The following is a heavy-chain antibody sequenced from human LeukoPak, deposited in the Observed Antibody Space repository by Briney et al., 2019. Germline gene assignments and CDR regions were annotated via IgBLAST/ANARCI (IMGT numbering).Heavy chain of an antibody. CDR1: GGSISSYY. CDR2: IYYSGST. J-gene: IGHJ6*03. CDR3: ARDSYGSGSSYKDKYYYMDV. Sequence: SETLSLTCTVAGGSISSYYWSWLRQPPGKGLEWIGYIYYSGSTNYNPSLKSRVTISVDTSKNQFSLKLSSLTPADTAVYYCARDSYGSGSSYKDKYYYMDVWGKGTTVTIS. V-gene: IGHV4-59*01. D-gene: IGHD3-10*01.